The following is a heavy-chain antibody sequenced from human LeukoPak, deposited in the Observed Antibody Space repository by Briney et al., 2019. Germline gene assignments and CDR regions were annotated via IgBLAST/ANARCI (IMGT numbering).Heavy chain of an antibody. D-gene: IGHD3-9*01. CDR3: ARGEKTVLRYFDYSY. CDR2: ISAYNGNT. CDR1: GYTSTIYG. J-gene: IGHJ4*02. Sequence: ASVKVSCKASGYTSTIYGISWVRQAPGQGLEWMGWISAYNGNTNYAQKLQGRVTMTTDTSTSTAYMELRSLRSDDTAVYYCARGEKTVLRYFDYSYWGQGTLVTVSS. V-gene: IGHV1-18*04.